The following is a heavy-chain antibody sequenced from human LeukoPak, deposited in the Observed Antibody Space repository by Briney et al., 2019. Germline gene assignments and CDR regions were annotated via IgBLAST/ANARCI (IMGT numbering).Heavy chain of an antibody. V-gene: IGHV4-59*01. CDR3: ARGVAVAGGYFDY. J-gene: IGHJ4*02. CDR2: IYYSGST. Sequence: PSETLSLTCTVSGGSISSYYWSWIRQPPGKGLEWIGYIYYSGSTNYNPSLKSRVTISVDTSKNQFSLKLSSVTAADTAVYYCARGVAVAGGYFDYWGQGTLVTVSS. D-gene: IGHD6-19*01. CDR1: GGSISSYY.